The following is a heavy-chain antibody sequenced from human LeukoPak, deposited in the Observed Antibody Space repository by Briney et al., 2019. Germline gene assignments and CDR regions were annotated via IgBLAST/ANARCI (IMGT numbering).Heavy chain of an antibody. Sequence: AETLSLTCTVPGGSISSYYWIWIRQPPGKGLEWIGYIYYSGSTNYNPSLKRRVTISVDTSKNQFSLKLSSVTAADTAVYYCARGVGPSPWSPYYYYYYMDVWGKGTTVTFSS. V-gene: IGHV4-59*01. CDR2: IYYSGST. CDR1: GGSISSYY. D-gene: IGHD5/OR15-5a*01. CDR3: ARGVGPSPWSPYYYYYYMDV. J-gene: IGHJ6*03.